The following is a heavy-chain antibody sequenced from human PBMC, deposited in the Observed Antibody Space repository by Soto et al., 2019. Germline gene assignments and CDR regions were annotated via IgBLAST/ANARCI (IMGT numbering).Heavy chain of an antibody. CDR3: ARVHSTSRNFDY. CDR2: IYHSGST. V-gene: IGHV4-30-2*01. J-gene: IGHJ4*02. Sequence: QLQLQESGSGLVKPSQTLSLTCAVSGGSISSGGYSWSWIRQPPGKGLEWIGYIYHSGSTYYNPSLNSRVTISVDRSKNQFSRKLSSVTAADTAVYYCARVHSTSRNFDYWGQGTLVTVSS. D-gene: IGHD6-6*01. CDR1: GGSISSGGYS.